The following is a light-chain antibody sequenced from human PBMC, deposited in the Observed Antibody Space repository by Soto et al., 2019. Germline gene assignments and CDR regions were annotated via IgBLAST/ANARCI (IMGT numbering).Light chain of an antibody. J-gene: IGKJ1*01. V-gene: IGKV3-20*01. CDR2: GAS. CDR1: QSVSSSY. Sequence: EIVLTQSPGTLSLSPGERATLSCRASQSVSSSYLAWYQQRPGQAPRHLIYGASNRATGIPDRFSGSGSGTDFTLTISRLEPEDFAVYYCQEYGSSRTFGQGTKVEIK. CDR3: QEYGSSRT.